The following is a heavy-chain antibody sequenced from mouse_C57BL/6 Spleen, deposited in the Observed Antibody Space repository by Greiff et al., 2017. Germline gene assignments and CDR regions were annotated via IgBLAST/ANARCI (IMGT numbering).Heavy chain of an antibody. D-gene: IGHD2-4*01. CDR1: GFTFTDYY. CDR3: ARVGDYDDWYFDV. Sequence: DVKLVESGGGLVQPGGSLSLSCAASGFTFTDYYMSWVRQPPGKALEWLGFIRNKANGYTTEYSASVKGRFTISRDNSQSILYLQMNALRAEDSATYDCARVGDYDDWYFDVWGTGTTVTVSS. CDR2: IRNKANGYTT. J-gene: IGHJ1*03. V-gene: IGHV7-3*01.